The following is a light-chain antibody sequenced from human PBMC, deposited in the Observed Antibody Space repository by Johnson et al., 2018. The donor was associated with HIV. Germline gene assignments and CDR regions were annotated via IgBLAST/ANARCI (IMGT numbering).Light chain of an antibody. J-gene: IGLJ1*01. Sequence: QSVLTQPPSVSAAPGQKVTISCSGSSSNIGNNYVSWYQQVPGAAPKLLIYDNSKRPSGIPARFSGSTSGTSATLGIPGLPTGDEADEYCATWDSSLSAEVFGTGTKVTVL. V-gene: IGLV1-51*01. CDR2: DNS. CDR3: ATWDSSLSAEV. CDR1: SSNIGNNY.